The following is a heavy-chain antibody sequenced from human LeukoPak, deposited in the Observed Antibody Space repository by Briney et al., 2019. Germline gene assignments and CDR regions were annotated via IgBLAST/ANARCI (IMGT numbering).Heavy chain of an antibody. Sequence: GGSLRLSCAASGSTFSSYAMSWVRQAPGKGLEWVSSISGSGGSTYYADSVKGRLTISRDNPKNTLYLQMNSLRAEDTAVYYCAREDNYGSYYYYGMDVWGQGTTVTVSS. D-gene: IGHD4-17*01. J-gene: IGHJ6*02. CDR1: GSTFSSYA. CDR2: ISGSGGST. V-gene: IGHV3-23*01. CDR3: AREDNYGSYYYYGMDV.